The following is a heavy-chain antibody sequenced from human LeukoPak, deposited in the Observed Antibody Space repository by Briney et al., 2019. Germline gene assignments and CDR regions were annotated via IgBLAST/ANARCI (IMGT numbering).Heavy chain of an antibody. J-gene: IGHJ6*02. V-gene: IGHV4-4*02. Sequence: SGTLSLTCAVSGGSISSHNWWSWVRQPPGRGLEWIGEIYHSGSTNYNPSLKSRVSISLDTSQNHFSLRLSSVTAADTAVYYCARDEAIFGAGYYYGMDVWGQGTTVTVSS. CDR2: IYHSGST. CDR3: ARDEAIFGAGYYYGMDV. CDR1: GGSISSHNW. D-gene: IGHD3-3*01.